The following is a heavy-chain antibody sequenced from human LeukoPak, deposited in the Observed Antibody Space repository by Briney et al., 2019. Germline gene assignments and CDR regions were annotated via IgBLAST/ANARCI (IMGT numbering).Heavy chain of an antibody. J-gene: IGHJ4*02. CDR2: IYPGDSDT. Sequence: GESLKISCKGSGYSFTIYWIGRVRQMPGKGLEWMGIIYPGDSDTRYSPSFQGQVTISADKSISTAYLQWSSLKASDTAMYYCATARGFLGYCSSTSCYGPLYFDYWGQGTLVTVSS. D-gene: IGHD2-2*01. V-gene: IGHV5-51*01. CDR3: ATARGFLGYCSSTSCYGPLYFDY. CDR1: GYSFTIYW.